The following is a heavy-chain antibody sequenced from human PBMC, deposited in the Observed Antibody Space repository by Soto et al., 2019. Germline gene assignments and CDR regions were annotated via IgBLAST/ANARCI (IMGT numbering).Heavy chain of an antibody. Sequence: GESLKISCNGSGYSFTGYWIGWVRQMPGKGLEWMGIIYPGDSDTRYSPSFQGQVTISADKSISTAYLQWSSLKASDTAMYYCARHQHHYYYYCMDVCDKRTTVTVSS. J-gene: IGHJ6*04. V-gene: IGHV5-51*01. CDR3: ARHQHHYYYYCMDV. CDR2: IYPGDSDT. D-gene: IGHD2-2*01. CDR1: GYSFTGYW.